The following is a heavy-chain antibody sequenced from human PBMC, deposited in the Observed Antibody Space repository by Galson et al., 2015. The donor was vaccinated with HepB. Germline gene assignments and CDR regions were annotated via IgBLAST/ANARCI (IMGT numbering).Heavy chain of an antibody. D-gene: IGHD6-19*01. CDR1: GFTVSSNY. V-gene: IGHV3-66*01. Sequence: SLRLSCAASGFTVSSNYMSWVRQAPGKGLEWVSVIYSGGSTYYADSVKGRFTISRDNSKNTLYLQMNSLRAEDTAVYHCARGDSSGWYRWGYFDYWGQGTLVTVSS. CDR2: IYSGGST. J-gene: IGHJ4*02. CDR3: ARGDSSGWYRWGYFDY.